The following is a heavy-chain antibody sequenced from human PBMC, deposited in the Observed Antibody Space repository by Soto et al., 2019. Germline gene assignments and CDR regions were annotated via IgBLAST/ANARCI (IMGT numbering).Heavy chain of an antibody. CDR2: ISYDGSNK. Sequence: PGGSLRLSCAASGFTFSSYAMHWVRQAPGKGLEWVAVISYDGSNKYYADSVKGRFTISRDNSKNTLYLQMNSLRAEDTAVYYCARDTVEMATTSHGMDVWGQGTTVTVSS. V-gene: IGHV3-30-3*01. CDR3: ARDTVEMATTSHGMDV. D-gene: IGHD5-12*01. CDR1: GFTFSSYA. J-gene: IGHJ6*02.